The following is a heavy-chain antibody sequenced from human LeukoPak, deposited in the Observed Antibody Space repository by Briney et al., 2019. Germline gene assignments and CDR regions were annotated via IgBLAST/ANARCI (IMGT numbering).Heavy chain of an antibody. D-gene: IGHD1-20*01. CDR2: ISSSSSYI. Sequence: GGSLRLSCVASGFTFSSYSMNWVRQAPGKGLEWVSSISSSSSYISYADSVKGRFTISRDNAKNSLYLQMNSLRAEDTAVYYCARDNWIEAHYFDYWGQGTLVTVSS. J-gene: IGHJ4*02. CDR1: GFTFSSYS. V-gene: IGHV3-21*01. CDR3: ARDNWIEAHYFDY.